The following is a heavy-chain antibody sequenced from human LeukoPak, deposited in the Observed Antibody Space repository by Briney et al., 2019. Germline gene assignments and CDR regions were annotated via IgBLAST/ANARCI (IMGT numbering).Heavy chain of an antibody. CDR2: FDPEDGET. Sequence: GASVKVSCKVSGYTLTELSMHWVRQAPGKGLEWMGGFDPEDGETIYAQKFQGRVTMTEDTSTDTAYMELSSLRSEDTAVYYCAIVGYCSSTSCYPPGWFDPWGQGTLVTVSS. D-gene: IGHD2-2*01. CDR3: AIVGYCSSTSCYPPGWFDP. J-gene: IGHJ5*02. CDR1: GYTLTELS. V-gene: IGHV1-24*01.